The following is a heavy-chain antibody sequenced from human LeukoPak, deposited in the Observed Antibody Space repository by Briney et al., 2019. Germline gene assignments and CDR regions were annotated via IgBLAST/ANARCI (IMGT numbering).Heavy chain of an antibody. CDR3: ARRRGYSNKEAFDY. CDR2: IYYSGST. Sequence: PSETLSLTCTVSGGSISSGGYYWSWIRQHPGKGLEWIGYIYYSGSTYYNPSLRSRVTISVDTSKNQFSLRLSSVTAADTAVYYCARRRGYSNKEAFDYWGQGTLVTVSS. CDR1: GGSISSGGYY. V-gene: IGHV4-31*03. J-gene: IGHJ4*02. D-gene: IGHD5-12*01.